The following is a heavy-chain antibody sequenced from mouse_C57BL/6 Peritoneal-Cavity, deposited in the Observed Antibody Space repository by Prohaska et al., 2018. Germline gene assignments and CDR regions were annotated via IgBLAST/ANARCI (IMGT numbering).Heavy chain of an antibody. CDR1: GFTFSGFW. D-gene: IGHD2-5*01. J-gene: IGHJ1*03. CDR2: INSDGSAI. V-gene: IGHV11-2*01. Sequence: EVQLLETGGGLVQPGGSRGLSCEGSGFTFSGFWMSWVRQTTGKNLEWIGDINSDGSAINYAPSIKDRFTIFRDNDKSTLYLQMSNVRSEDTATYFCMSYSNYWYFDVWGTGTTVTVSS. CDR3: MSYSNYWYFDV.